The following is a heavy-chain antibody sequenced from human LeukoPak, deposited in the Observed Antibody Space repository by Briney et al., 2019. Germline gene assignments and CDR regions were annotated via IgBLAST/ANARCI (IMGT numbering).Heavy chain of an antibody. J-gene: IGHJ3*02. CDR2: ISGSGGST. CDR3: ARDPNGDYIGTFDM. Sequence: PGRSLRLSCAASGFTFSSYGMHWVRQAPGRGLEWVSSISGSGGSTQYADSVQGRFAISRDNSKNVLYLQMNSLRAEDTAVYFCARDPNGDYIGTFDMWGRGTMVSVSS. V-gene: IGHV3-23*01. CDR1: GFTFSSYG. D-gene: IGHD4-17*01.